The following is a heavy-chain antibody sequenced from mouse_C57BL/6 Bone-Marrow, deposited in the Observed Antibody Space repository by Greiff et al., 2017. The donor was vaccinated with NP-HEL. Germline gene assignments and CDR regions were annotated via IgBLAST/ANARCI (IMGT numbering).Heavy chain of an antibody. CDR3: TRVRGNYGYFDV. Sequence: VKLMESGAELVRPGASVTLSCKASGYTFTDYEMHWVKQTPVHGLEWIGAIDPETGGTAYNQKFKGKAILTADKSSSTAYMELRSLTSEDSAVYDCTRVRGNYGYFDVWGTGTTVTVSS. V-gene: IGHV1-15*01. D-gene: IGHD2-1*01. J-gene: IGHJ1*03. CDR2: IDPETGGT. CDR1: GYTFTDYE.